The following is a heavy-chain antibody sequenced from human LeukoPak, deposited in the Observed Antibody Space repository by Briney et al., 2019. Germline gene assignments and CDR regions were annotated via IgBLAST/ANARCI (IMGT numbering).Heavy chain of an antibody. Sequence: GGSLRLSCAASGFTVSSNYMSWVRQAPGKGLEWVSVTYSGGGTYYADSVKGRFTISRDNSKNTLYLQMNNLRAEDTAVYYCVRDTGLWGQGTLVTVSS. CDR3: VRDTGL. CDR2: TYSGGGT. D-gene: IGHD1-14*01. J-gene: IGHJ4*02. V-gene: IGHV3-53*01. CDR1: GFTVSSNY.